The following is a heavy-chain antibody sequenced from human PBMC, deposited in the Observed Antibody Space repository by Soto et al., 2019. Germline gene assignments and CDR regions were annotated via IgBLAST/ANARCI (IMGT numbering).Heavy chain of an antibody. D-gene: IGHD2-21*02. CDR1: GFNFSSYT. J-gene: IGHJ2*01. V-gene: IGHV3-21*01. Sequence: EVQLVESGGGLVKPGGSLRLSCAASGFNFSSYTMNWVRQAPGTGLEWVSSISSSNRYIYYADSMKGRFSISRDDAKNSLYLQMNSLRADDTAIYYCARIDCGGNCYSRSWYFDIWGRGTLVTVSS. CDR2: ISSSNRYI. CDR3: ARIDCGGNCYSRSWYFDI.